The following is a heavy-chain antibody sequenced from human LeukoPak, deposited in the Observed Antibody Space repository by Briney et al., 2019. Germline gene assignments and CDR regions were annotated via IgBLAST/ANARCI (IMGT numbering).Heavy chain of an antibody. D-gene: IGHD3-22*01. CDR2: ISYDGSNN. Sequence: GGSLRLSCAASGFTFSGYALHWVRQAPGKGLEWVAIISYDGSNNYYPASVKGRFTISRDNSKNTLYLQMNSLRVEDTAVYYCAREPHSSGYFYSFDYWGQGTLVTVSS. CDR3: AREPHSSGYFYSFDY. J-gene: IGHJ4*02. V-gene: IGHV3-30*04. CDR1: GFTFSGYA.